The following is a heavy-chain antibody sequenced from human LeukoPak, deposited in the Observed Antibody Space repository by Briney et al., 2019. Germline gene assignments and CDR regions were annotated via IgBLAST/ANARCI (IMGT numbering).Heavy chain of an antibody. CDR3: ARAPVTTPYYYYYYMDV. CDR1: GGSISSSSYY. D-gene: IGHD4-17*01. Sequence: SETLSLTCTVSGGSISSSSYYWGWIRQPPGKGLEWIGSIYYSGSTYYNPSLKSRVTISVDTSKNQFSLKLSSVTAADTAVYYCARAPVTTPYYYYYYMDVWGKGTTVTVSS. J-gene: IGHJ6*03. V-gene: IGHV4-39*07. CDR2: IYYSGST.